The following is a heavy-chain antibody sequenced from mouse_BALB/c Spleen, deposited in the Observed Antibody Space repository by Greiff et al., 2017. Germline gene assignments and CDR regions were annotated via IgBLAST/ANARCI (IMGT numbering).Heavy chain of an antibody. CDR2: IWSDGST. Sequence: VKLQESGPDLVAPSQSLSITCTVSGFSLTSYGVHWVRQPPGKGLEWLVVIWSDGSTTYNSALKSRLSISKDNSKSQVFLKMNSLQTDDTAMYYCARQGDYDETLDYWGQGTTLTVSS. V-gene: IGHV2-6-2*01. CDR3: ARQGDYDETLDY. CDR1: GFSLTSYG. D-gene: IGHD2-4*01. J-gene: IGHJ2*01.